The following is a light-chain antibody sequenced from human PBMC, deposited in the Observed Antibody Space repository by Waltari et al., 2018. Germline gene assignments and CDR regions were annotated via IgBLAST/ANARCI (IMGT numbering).Light chain of an antibody. J-gene: IGKJ2*01. CDR1: QSISSY. V-gene: IGKV1-39*01. CDR3: QQNYSSPRT. Sequence: DIQMTQTPSSLSASVADRVTLTCRAGQSISSYLNWYQQKPGKAPKLLIYAASSLQSGVPSRFSGSGSGTDFTLTISSLQPEDFATYYCQQNYSSPRTFGQGTKVEIK. CDR2: AAS.